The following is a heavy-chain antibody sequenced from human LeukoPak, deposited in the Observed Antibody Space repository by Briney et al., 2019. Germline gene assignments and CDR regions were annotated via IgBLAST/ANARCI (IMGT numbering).Heavy chain of an antibody. CDR2: IRSKANSYAT. CDR1: GFTFSGSA. V-gene: IGHV3-73*01. Sequence: GGSLRLSCAASGFTFSGSAMHWVRQASGKGLEWVGRIRSKANSYATAYAASVKGRFTISRDNSKNTLYLQMNSLRAEDTAVYYCASEPTPKYYDFWSGSTGLWGQGTMVTVSS. CDR3: ASEPTPKYYDFWSGSTGL. J-gene: IGHJ3*01. D-gene: IGHD3-3*01.